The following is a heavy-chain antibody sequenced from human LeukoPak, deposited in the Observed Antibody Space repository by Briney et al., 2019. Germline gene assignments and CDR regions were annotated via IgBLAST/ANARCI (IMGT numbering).Heavy chain of an antibody. CDR3: ARDAGYCSDGVCYRTHFDS. CDR1: GFTVGGNY. CDR2: IYSGGTT. Sequence: GGSLRLSCVLSGFTVGGNYMSWVRQAPGRGLEWVSTIYSGGTTYYADAVKGRFIISRDNSKNTLFLQMNSLRAEDTAIYYCARDAGYCSDGVCYRTHFDSWGQGALVTVSS. D-gene: IGHD2-15*01. J-gene: IGHJ4*02. V-gene: IGHV3-66*01.